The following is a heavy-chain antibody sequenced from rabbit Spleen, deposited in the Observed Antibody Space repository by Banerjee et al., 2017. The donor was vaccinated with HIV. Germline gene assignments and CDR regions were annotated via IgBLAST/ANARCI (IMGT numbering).Heavy chain of an antibody. CDR1: GFSCWSSNY. CDR2: SGGSTSGFT. V-gene: IGHV1S40*01. D-gene: IGHD8-1*01. Sequence: QSLVESGGDQVKPGASLTLTCRAAGFSCWSSNYMSWFRQAPVKGLEWISCSGGSTSGFTYSAAWAKSRFSCTKTSSTTVTMQMTSLTVADAAAYFCSGDAGSSFSSYGMDLWGPGTLVTVS. CDR3: SGDAGSSFSSYGMDL. J-gene: IGHJ6*01.